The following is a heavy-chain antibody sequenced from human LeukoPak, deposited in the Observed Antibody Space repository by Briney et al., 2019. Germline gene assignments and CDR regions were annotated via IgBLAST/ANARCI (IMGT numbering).Heavy chain of an antibody. D-gene: IGHD6-13*01. V-gene: IGHV4-34*01. J-gene: IGHJ5*02. Sequence: KPSETLSLTCAVYGGSFSGYYWSWIRQPPGKGLEWIGEINHSGSTNYNPSLKSRVTISVDTSKNQFSLKLSSVTAADTAVYYCARDGSSSWYGWFDPWGQGTLVTVSS. CDR1: GGSFSGYY. CDR2: INHSGST. CDR3: ARDGSSSWYGWFDP.